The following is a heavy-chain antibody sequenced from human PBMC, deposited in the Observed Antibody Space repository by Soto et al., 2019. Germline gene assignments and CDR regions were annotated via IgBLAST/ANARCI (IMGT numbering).Heavy chain of an antibody. Sequence: LRLSCAASGFTFSSYEMNWVRQAPGKGLEWVSYISSSGSTIYYADSVKGRFTISRDNAKNSLYLQMNSLRAEDTAVYYCAREAPGFDPWGQGTLVTVSS. J-gene: IGHJ5*02. CDR2: ISSSGSTI. CDR1: GFTFSSYE. V-gene: IGHV3-48*03. CDR3: AREAPGFDP.